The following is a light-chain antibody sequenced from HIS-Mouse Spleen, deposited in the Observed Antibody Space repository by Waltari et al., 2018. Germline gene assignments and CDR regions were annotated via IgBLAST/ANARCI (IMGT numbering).Light chain of an antibody. V-gene: IGLV1-47*01. Sequence: QSVLTQPPSASGTPGQRVTISFSGSSSNLGSNYVHWYQQLPGTAPKLLIYRNNQRPSGVPDRFSGSKSGTSASLAISGLRSEDEADYYCAAWDDSLSGPVFGGGTKLTVL. CDR1: SSNLGSNY. CDR3: AAWDDSLSGPV. J-gene: IGLJ3*02. CDR2: RNN.